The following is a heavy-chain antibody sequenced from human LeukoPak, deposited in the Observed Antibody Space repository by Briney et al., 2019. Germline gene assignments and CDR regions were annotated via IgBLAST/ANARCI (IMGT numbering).Heavy chain of an antibody. CDR1: EYTFASYA. CDR2: INAGNGNT. J-gene: IGHJ4*02. Sequence: VASVKVSCKASEYTFASYAIHWVRQAPGQSLEWMGWINAGNGNTKYSQEFQGRVTITRDTSATTVYMELSSLRSEDMAVYYCAREIGPRQLHLWGSAFDSWGQGTLVTVSS. V-gene: IGHV1-3*03. D-gene: IGHD5-18*01. CDR3: AREIGPRQLHLWGSAFDS.